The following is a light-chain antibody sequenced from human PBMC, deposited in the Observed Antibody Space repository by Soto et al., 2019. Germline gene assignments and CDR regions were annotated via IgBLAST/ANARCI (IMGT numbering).Light chain of an antibody. Sequence: IQLTQSPSSLSASVGDRVTITCRASQGISSDLAWYQQKPGKAPKLLIYSASTLQNGVPSRFSGSGSGTDFTLTISGLQPKVFAIYFCQQLNSYRVTLGKGTRREIK. V-gene: IGKV1-9*01. CDR2: SAS. J-gene: IGKJ5*01. CDR3: QQLNSYRVT. CDR1: QGISSD.